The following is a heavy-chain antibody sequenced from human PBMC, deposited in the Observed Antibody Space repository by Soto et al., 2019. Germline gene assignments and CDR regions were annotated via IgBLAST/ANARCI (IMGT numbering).Heavy chain of an antibody. J-gene: IGHJ2*01. D-gene: IGHD1-1*01. CDR2: ISGSGGDT. Sequence: EVQLLESGGGLVQPGGSLRLSCAASGFTFRFYAMTWVRQAPGKGLEWVSAISGSGGDTYYADSVKGRFTTSRDNSKNTLYLQMNSLRAEDTAVYYCAKSVDGERGYWYFDLWGRGTLVTVSS. CDR1: GFTFRFYA. CDR3: AKSVDGERGYWYFDL. V-gene: IGHV3-23*01.